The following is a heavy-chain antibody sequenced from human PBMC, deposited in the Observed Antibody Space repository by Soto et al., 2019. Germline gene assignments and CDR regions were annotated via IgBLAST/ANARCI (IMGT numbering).Heavy chain of an antibody. CDR1: GAGVSSNTAC. V-gene: IGHV6-1*01. D-gene: IGHD5-12*01. CDR3: AKGANPGPKTGYDYDP. J-gene: IGHJ5*02. Sequence: PSPSRSLACAISGAGVSSNTACWSWIRQSPSISLEWLGRTYFRYTWYNDSAVSVQSLIIIIPGTSHNQCSLQLNSVPPEDTAVYFCAKGANPGPKTGYDYDPWAQG. CDR2: TYFRYTWYN.